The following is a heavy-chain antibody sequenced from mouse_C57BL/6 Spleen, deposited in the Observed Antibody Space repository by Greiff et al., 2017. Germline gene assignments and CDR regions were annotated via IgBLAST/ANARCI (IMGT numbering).Heavy chain of an antibody. Sequence: DVQLVESEGGLVQPGSSMKLSCTASGFTFSDYYMAWVRQVPEKGLEWVANINYDGSSTYYLDSLKSRFIIARDNAKNILYLQMSSLKSEDTATYYCAREGLAHWYFDVWGTGTTVTVSS. J-gene: IGHJ1*03. D-gene: IGHD3-3*01. V-gene: IGHV5-16*01. CDR2: INYDGSST. CDR3: AREGLAHWYFDV. CDR1: GFTFSDYY.